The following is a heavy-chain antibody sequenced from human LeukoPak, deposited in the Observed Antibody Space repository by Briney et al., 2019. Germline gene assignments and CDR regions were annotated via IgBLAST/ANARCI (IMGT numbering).Heavy chain of an antibody. CDR2: IYYSGST. J-gene: IGHJ4*02. CDR1: GGSISSGDYY. D-gene: IGHD5-18*01. V-gene: IGHV4-30-4*01. CDR3: ARERDVDTESHFDY. Sequence: TSETLSLTCTVSGGSISSGDYYWSWIRQPPGKGLEWIVYIYYSGSTYYNPSLKSRVTISVDTSKNQFSLKLSSVTAADTAVYYCARERDVDTESHFDYWGQGTLVTVSS.